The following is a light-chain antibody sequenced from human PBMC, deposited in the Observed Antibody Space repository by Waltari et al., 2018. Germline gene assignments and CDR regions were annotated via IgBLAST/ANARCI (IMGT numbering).Light chain of an antibody. Sequence: DIQMNQSPSSLSASVGDRVTITCRASQSISNSLNWYQQTPGKAPKLLIYYASTLQSGVPPRFSGSGSGTDFTLTISSLQPEDFATYYCQQSSTPPRLTFGGGTRVEI. J-gene: IGKJ4*01. CDR3: QQSSTPPRLT. CDR1: QSISNS. CDR2: YAS. V-gene: IGKV1-39*01.